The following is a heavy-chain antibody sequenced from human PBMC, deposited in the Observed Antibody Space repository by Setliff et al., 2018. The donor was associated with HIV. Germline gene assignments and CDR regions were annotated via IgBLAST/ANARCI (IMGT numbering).Heavy chain of an antibody. D-gene: IGHD2-2*01. CDR2: IIPIVGIP. CDR1: GGTFSRYA. V-gene: IGHV1-69*05. CDR3: ARDFGGYCSSMSCPGLFDP. Sequence: SVKVSCKASGGTFSRYAIAWVRQAPGQGLEWMGGIIPIVGIPNYAQKFWGRVTITTHESTSTAYMELSSLRSEDTAVYYCARDFGGYCSSMSCPGLFDPWGQGTLVTVSS. J-gene: IGHJ5*02.